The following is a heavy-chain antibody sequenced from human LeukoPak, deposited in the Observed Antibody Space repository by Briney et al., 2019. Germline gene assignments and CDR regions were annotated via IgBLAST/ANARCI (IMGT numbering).Heavy chain of an antibody. CDR2: IHYSGTT. CDR3: AGGVDYYDSSGP. CDR1: GGSISSYY. J-gene: IGHJ5*02. V-gene: IGHV4-59*01. D-gene: IGHD3-22*01. Sequence: SETLSLTCSVSGGSISSYYWSWIRQPPGKGLEWTGYIHYSGTTNYNPSLKSRVSISVDTSKNQFSLKLSSVTAADTAVYYCAGGVDYYDSSGPWGQGTLVTVSS.